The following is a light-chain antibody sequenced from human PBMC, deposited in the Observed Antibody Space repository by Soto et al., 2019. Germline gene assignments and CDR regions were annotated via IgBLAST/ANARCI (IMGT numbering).Light chain of an antibody. CDR2: GNN. J-gene: IGLJ1*01. CDR3: QSYDSSLSGSYV. CDR1: SSNIGAGYD. Sequence: QPVLTQPPSVSGAPGQRVTISCTGSSSNIGAGYDVHWYQRLPGTAPKVLIYGNNNRPSGVPDRFSGSKPGTSASLAITGLQAEDEADYYCQSYDSSLSGSYVFGTGTKLTVL. V-gene: IGLV1-40*01.